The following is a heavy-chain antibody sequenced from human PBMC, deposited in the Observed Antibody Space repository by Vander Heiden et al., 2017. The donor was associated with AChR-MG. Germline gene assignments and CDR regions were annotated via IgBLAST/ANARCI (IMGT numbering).Heavy chain of an antibody. J-gene: IGHJ1*01. D-gene: IGHD1-1*01. V-gene: IGHV3-15*01. CDR3: TTDRYNWNDVHFLH. CDR1: GFTFSNAW. Sequence: DVQLVQSGGGVVKPGGSLRLSCAVSGFTFSNAWMTWVRQAPGKGLEWVGRIKNKIEGGTTDYAAPVKGRFTISRDDSKNTLFLQMNSLKTEDTAVYYCTTDRYNWNDVHFLHWGQGTLVTVSS. CDR2: IKNKIEGGTT.